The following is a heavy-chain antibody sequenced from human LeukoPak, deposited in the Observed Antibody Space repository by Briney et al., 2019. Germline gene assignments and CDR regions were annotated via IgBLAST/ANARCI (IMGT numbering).Heavy chain of an antibody. CDR3: ARGQSRWELLNPPDY. D-gene: IGHD1-26*01. CDR1: GFTFSSYA. Sequence: GGSLRLSCAASGFTFSSYAMHWVRQAPGKGLEYVSAISSDGGSTYYANSVKGRFTISRDNSKNTLYLQMGSLRAEDMAVYYCARGQSRWELLNPPDYWGQGTLVTVSS. J-gene: IGHJ4*02. V-gene: IGHV3-64*01. CDR2: ISSDGGST.